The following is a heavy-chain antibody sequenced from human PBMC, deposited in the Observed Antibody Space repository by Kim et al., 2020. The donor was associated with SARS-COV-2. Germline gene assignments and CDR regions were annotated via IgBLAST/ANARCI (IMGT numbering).Heavy chain of an antibody. CDR1: GYTFTSYA. CDR2: INAGNGNT. J-gene: IGHJ5*02. CDR3: AREVAYCGGDCYLWFDP. D-gene: IGHD2-21*02. Sequence: ASVKVSCKASGYTFTSYAMHWVRQAPGQRLEWMGWINAGNGNTKYSQKFQGRVTITRDTSASTAYMELSSLRSEDTAVYYCAREVAYCGGDCYLWFDPWGQGTLVTVSS. V-gene: IGHV1-3*01.